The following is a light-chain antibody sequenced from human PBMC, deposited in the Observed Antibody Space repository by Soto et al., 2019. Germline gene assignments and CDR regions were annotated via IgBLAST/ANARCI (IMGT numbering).Light chain of an antibody. CDR2: DVS. Sequence: QSVLTQPASVSGSPGQSITISCTGTSSDVGGYNFVSWYQHHPGKAPKLMVYDVSSRPSGVSDRFSGSKSGNTASLTISGLQAEDEADYYCSSYTSSSTLGVFGTGTKLTVL. CDR3: SSYTSSSTLGV. CDR1: SSDVGGYNF. J-gene: IGLJ1*01. V-gene: IGLV2-14*03.